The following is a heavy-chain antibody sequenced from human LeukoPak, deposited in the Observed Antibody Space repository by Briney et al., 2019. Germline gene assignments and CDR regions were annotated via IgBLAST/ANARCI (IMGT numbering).Heavy chain of an antibody. V-gene: IGHV4-39*01. CDR3: AGLVATIRN. J-gene: IGHJ4*02. D-gene: IGHD5-12*01. CDR2: IYYSGST. CDR1: GGSISSSSHY. Sequence: SETLSLTCTVSGGSISSSSHYWGWIRQPPGKGLEWIGSIYYSGSTYYNPSLKSRVTISVDTSKNQFSLKLSSATAADTAVYYCAGLVATIRNWGQGTLVTVSS.